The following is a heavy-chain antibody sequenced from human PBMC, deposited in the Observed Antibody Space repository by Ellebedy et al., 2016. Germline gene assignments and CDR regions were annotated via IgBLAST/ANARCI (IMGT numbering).Heavy chain of an antibody. J-gene: IGHJ3*02. CDR3: ARVSQPAAAYSGSYYVADAFDI. CDR2: ISSSSSTI. D-gene: IGHD1-26*01. V-gene: IGHV3-48*01. Sequence: GGSLRLSCAASGFTFSSYSMNWVRQAPGKGLEWVSYISSSSSTIYYADSVKGRFTISRDNAKNSLYLQMNSLRAEDTAVYYCARVSQPAAAYSGSYYVADAFDIWGQGTMVTVSS. CDR1: GFTFSSYS.